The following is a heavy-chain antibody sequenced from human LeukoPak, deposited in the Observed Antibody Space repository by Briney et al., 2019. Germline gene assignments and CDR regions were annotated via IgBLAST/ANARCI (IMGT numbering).Heavy chain of an antibody. Sequence: GGSLRLSCAASGFTFSSYAMSWVRQAPGKALEWVSAISGSDGRTYYADSVKGRFTISRDNSKNTLSLQMNSLRAEDTAVYYCGKDASQWEPPDYWGQGTLVIVSS. V-gene: IGHV3-23*01. CDR3: GKDASQWEPPDY. J-gene: IGHJ4*02. D-gene: IGHD1-26*01. CDR1: GFTFSSYA. CDR2: ISGSDGRT.